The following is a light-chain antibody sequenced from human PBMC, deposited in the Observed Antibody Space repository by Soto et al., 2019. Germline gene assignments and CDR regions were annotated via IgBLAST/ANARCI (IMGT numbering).Light chain of an antibody. CDR2: DAS. Sequence: EIVLTQPPATLSLCPGERARLSRRASQSVSSYLAWYQQKPGQAPRLLIYDASNRATGIPARFSGSGSGTDFTLTISSLEPEDFAVYYCQQRSNWLWTFGQGTKVDIK. CDR3: QQRSNWLWT. J-gene: IGKJ1*01. CDR1: QSVSSY. V-gene: IGKV3-11*01.